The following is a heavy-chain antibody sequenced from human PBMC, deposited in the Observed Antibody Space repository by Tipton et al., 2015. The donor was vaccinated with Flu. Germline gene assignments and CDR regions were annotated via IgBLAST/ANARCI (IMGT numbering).Heavy chain of an antibody. D-gene: IGHD4-17*01. CDR1: GFTFSSYA. CDR2: ISGSGGST. CDR3: AKGLTRYGDHSGMFDY. V-gene: IGHV3-23*01. J-gene: IGHJ4*02. Sequence: SLRLSCAASGFTFSSYAMSWVRQAPGKGLEWVSAISGSGGSTYYADSVKGRFTISRDNSKNTLYLQMNSLRAEDTAVYYCAKGLTRYGDHSGMFDYWGQGTLVTVSS.